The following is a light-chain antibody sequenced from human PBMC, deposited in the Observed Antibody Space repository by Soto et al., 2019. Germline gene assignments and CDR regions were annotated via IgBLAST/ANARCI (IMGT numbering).Light chain of an antibody. J-gene: IGKJ1*01. V-gene: IGKV3-20*01. CDR2: GAS. Sequence: EIVLTQSPGTLSLSPGERATLSCRASQSVGSSLSWYQQKPGQAPRLLIYGASSRATGIPDRFSGSGSGTDFTLTISRLEPEDFAVYYCQQYGSSGTFGQGTKVDIK. CDR1: QSVGSS. CDR3: QQYGSSGT.